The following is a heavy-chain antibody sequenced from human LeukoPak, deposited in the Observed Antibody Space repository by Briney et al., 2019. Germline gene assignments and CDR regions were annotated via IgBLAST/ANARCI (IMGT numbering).Heavy chain of an antibody. CDR1: GGSISSYY. J-gene: IGHJ4*02. V-gene: IGHV4-59*05. D-gene: IGHD3-9*01. Sequence: PSETLSLTCTVSGGSISSYYWSWIRQPPGKGLEWIGSIYYSGSTYYNPSLKSRVTISVDTSKNQFSLKLSSVTAADTAVYYCARVTRVRYFDWPSGGYYFDYWGQGTLVTVSS. CDR2: IYYSGST. CDR3: ARVTRVRYFDWPSGGYYFDY.